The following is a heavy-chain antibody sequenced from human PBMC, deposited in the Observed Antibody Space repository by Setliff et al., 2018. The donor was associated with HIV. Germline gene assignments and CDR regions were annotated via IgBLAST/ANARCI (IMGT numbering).Heavy chain of an antibody. CDR3: ARDDHYYDSGSLYSDWYFDL. J-gene: IGHJ2*01. CDR1: GYSFTTYW. D-gene: IGHD3-10*01. CDR2: IIPIFGST. Sequence: KISCKGSGYSFTTYWIGWVRQMPGKGLEWMGIIPIFGSTKYAQKFQDRVTITADESTYTADMELSSLRSEDTAVYYCARDDHYYDSGSLYSDWYFDLWGRGTLVTVSS. V-gene: IGHV1-69*01.